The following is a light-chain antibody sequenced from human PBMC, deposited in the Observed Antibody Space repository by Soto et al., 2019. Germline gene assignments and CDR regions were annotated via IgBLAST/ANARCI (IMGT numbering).Light chain of an antibody. Sequence: QSVLTQPASVSGSPGQSITISCTGTSSDVGGYNYVSWYQQHPGKAPKLMIYDVSNRPSGVSNRLSGSKSGNTASLTISGLQAEDEADYFCSSYTTTGTLGVVFGGGTKLTVL. J-gene: IGLJ2*01. CDR2: DVS. V-gene: IGLV2-14*03. CDR1: SSDVGGYNY. CDR3: SSYTTTGTLGVV.